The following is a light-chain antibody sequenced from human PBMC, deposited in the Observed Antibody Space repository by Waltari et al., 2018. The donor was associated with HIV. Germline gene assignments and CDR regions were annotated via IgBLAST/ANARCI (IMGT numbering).Light chain of an antibody. CDR2: EVS. Sequence: QSALTQPASVSGSPGQSITISCTGTSSDVGGYNYVSWYPHHPGKAPKLMIYEVSNRSSWVSNRFSGSKSGNTASLTISGLQAEDEADYYCSSYTSSSTLVVFGGGTKLTVL. V-gene: IGLV2-14*01. CDR1: SSDVGGYNY. CDR3: SSYTSSSTLVV. J-gene: IGLJ2*01.